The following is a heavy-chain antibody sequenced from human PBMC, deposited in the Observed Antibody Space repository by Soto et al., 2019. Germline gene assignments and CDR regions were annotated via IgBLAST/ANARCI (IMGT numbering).Heavy chain of an antibody. D-gene: IGHD6-19*01. CDR3: AKDAGTAVAGSKSYGMDV. Sequence: GGSLRLSCAASGFTFDDYAMHWVRQAPGKGLEWVSGISWNSGSIGYADSVKGRFTISRDNAKISLYLQMNSLRAEDTALYYCAKDAGTAVAGSKSYGMDVWGQGTTVTVSS. CDR2: ISWNSGSI. V-gene: IGHV3-9*01. CDR1: GFTFDDYA. J-gene: IGHJ6*02.